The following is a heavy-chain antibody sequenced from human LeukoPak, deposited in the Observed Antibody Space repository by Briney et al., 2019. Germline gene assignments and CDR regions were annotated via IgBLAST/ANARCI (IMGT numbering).Heavy chain of an antibody. Sequence: ASVKVSCKASGGTSSSYAISWVRQAPGQGLEWMGWINPNSGGTNYAQKFQGRVTMTRDTSISTAYMELSRLRSDDTAVYYCARGVEMATITAFDIWGQGTMVTVSS. J-gene: IGHJ3*02. V-gene: IGHV1-2*02. CDR2: INPNSGGT. CDR3: ARGVEMATITAFDI. D-gene: IGHD5-24*01. CDR1: GGTSSSYA.